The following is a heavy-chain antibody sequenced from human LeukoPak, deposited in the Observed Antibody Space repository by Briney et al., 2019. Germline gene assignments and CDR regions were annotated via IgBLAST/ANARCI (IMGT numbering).Heavy chain of an antibody. CDR2: MKEDGSDI. V-gene: IGHV3-7*05. J-gene: IGHJ4*02. Sequence: GGSLRLSCVVSGFKFSSSTMSWVRQAPGKGLEWVAKMKEDGSDIDYVYSVKGRFTITRDNAKSTLSLQMDNLRAEDTAVYYCAKGDRWSGSYYDGAYYFDYWGQGTLVTVSS. D-gene: IGHD1-26*01. CDR1: GFKFSSST. CDR3: AKGDRWSGSYYDGAYYFDY.